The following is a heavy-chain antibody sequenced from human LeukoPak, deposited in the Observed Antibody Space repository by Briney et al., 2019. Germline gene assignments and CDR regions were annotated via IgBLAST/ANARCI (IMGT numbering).Heavy chain of an antibody. V-gene: IGHV1-2*04. Sequence: ASVKVSCKASGYTFTGYYMHWVRQAPGQGLEWMGWINPNSGGTNYAQKFRGWVTMTRDTSISTAYMELSRLRSDDTAVYYCARGDGESLHFDYWGQGTLVTVSS. D-gene: IGHD3-10*01. J-gene: IGHJ4*02. CDR1: GYTFTGYY. CDR3: ARGDGESLHFDY. CDR2: INPNSGGT.